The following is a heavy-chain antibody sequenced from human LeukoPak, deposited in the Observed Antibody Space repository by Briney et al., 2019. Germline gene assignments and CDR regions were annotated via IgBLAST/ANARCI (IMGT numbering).Heavy chain of an antibody. CDR3: AKGKLPGD. CDR2: INSDGDIT. Sequence: GGSLRLPCAASGFTFSSYAMNWVRQAPGKGLEWVSGINSDGDITYYADSVKGRFTISRDNSKNTLYLQMNSLRAEDTAVYYCAKGKLPGDWGQGTLVTVSS. CDR1: GFTFSSYA. V-gene: IGHV3-23*01. D-gene: IGHD2-15*01. J-gene: IGHJ4*02.